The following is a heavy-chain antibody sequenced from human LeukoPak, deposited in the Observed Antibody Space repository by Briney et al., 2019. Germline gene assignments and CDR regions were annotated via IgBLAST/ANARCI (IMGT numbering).Heavy chain of an antibody. CDR1: GDSITSSAFY. CDR2: INHSGST. J-gene: IGHJ4*02. CDR3: ARGYSYGDY. D-gene: IGHD5-18*01. Sequence: SETLSLTCTVSGDSITSSAFYWGWIRQPPGKGLEWIGEINHSGSTNYNPSLKSRVTISVDTSKNQFSLKLSSVTAADTAVYYCARGYSYGDYWGQGTLVTVSS. V-gene: IGHV4-39*07.